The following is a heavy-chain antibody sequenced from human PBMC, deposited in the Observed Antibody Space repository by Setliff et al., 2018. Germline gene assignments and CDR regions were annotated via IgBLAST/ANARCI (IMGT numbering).Heavy chain of an antibody. J-gene: IGHJ4*02. CDR1: GFSYSNCW. CDR3: FGAGTCSY. Sequence: GSLRLSCTASGFSYSNCWVSWVRQAPGKGLEWLASINPHASEKYYVDSVKGRFTISRDNAKNSLSLQMNSLKTEDTAVYYCFGAGTCSYWGQGTLVTVSS. CDR2: INPHASEK. V-gene: IGHV3-7*01. D-gene: IGHD3-10*01.